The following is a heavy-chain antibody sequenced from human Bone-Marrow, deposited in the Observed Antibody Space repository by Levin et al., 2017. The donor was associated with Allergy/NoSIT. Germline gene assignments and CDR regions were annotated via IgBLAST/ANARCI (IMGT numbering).Heavy chain of an antibody. Sequence: SETLSLTCAVSGGSFSDYVWIWIRQSPGKGPEWIGQINHSGFTDYNPSLKSRVTISLDTPKSQFSLRLRSVTAADAAKCYCARGRREAVWTKSILNYFYYGMDVWGQGTTVAVSS. CDR1: GGSFSDYV. CDR2: INHSGFT. CDR3: ARGRREAVWTKSILNYFYYGMDV. J-gene: IGHJ6*02. D-gene: IGHD1/OR15-1a*01. V-gene: IGHV4-34*01.